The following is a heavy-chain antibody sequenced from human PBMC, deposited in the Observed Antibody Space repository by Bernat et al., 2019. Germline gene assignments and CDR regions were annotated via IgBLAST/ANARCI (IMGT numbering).Heavy chain of an antibody. V-gene: IGHV1-2*04. CDR3: ARGQQSYGMDV. D-gene: IGHD1-1*01. CDR2: INPNSGGT. J-gene: IGHJ6*02. CDR1: GYTFTGYY. Sequence: QVQLVQSGAEVKKPGASVKVSCKASGYTFTGYYMHWVRQAPGQGLEWMGWINPNSGGTNYAQKLPGWVTMTRDTSISTAYMELSRLRSDDTAVYYCARGQQSYGMDVWGQGTTVTVSS.